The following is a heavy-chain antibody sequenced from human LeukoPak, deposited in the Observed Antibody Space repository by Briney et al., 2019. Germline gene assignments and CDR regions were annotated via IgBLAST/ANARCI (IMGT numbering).Heavy chain of an antibody. D-gene: IGHD3-10*02. CDR2: ISWNSGSI. CDR1: GLTFDDYA. CDR3: AELGITMIGGV. Sequence: GRSLRLSCAASGLTFDDYAMHWVRQAPGKGLEWVSGISWNSGSIYYADSVKGRFTISRDNAKNSLYLQMNSLRAEDTAVYYCAELGITMIGGVWGKGTTVTISS. V-gene: IGHV3-9*01. J-gene: IGHJ6*04.